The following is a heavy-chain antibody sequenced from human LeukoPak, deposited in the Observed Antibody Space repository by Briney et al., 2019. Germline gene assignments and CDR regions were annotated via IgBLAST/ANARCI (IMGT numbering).Heavy chain of an antibody. J-gene: IGHJ6*03. CDR1: GGSISIYY. V-gene: IGHV4-4*07. D-gene: IGHD3-9*01. CDR3: ATKRKLRYFDWLSPGYYYYMDV. CDR2: IYNSGST. Sequence: SETLSLTCTVSGGSISIYYWSWIRQPAGKGLEWIGRIYNSGSTNYNPSLQSRVTMSVDTSKNQFSLRLSSVTAADTAVYYCATKRKLRYFDWLSPGYYYYMDVWGKGTTVTVSS.